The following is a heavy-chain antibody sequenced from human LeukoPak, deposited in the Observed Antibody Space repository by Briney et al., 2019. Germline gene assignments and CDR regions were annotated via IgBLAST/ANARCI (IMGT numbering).Heavy chain of an antibody. V-gene: IGHV4-34*01. CDR2: INHSGST. Sequence: SETLSLTCAVYGGSFSGYYWSWIRQPPGKGLEWIGEINHSGSTNYNLSLKSRVTISVDTSKNQFSLKLSSVTAADTAVYYCARGYCSSTSCHDKTFDYWGQGTLVTVSS. J-gene: IGHJ4*02. CDR3: ARGYCSSTSCHDKTFDY. CDR1: GGSFSGYY. D-gene: IGHD2-2*01.